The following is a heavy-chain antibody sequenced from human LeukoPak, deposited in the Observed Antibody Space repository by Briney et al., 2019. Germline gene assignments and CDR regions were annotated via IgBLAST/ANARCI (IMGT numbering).Heavy chain of an antibody. CDR1: GFTFSSYA. CDR3: ATSPTFDP. Sequence: PGGSLRLSCAASGFTFSSYAMSWVRQAPGKELEWASAISGSGDNTYYADSVKGRFTISRDNSKNTLYLQMNNLRAEDTAVYYCATSPTFDPWGQGTLVTVSS. V-gene: IGHV3-23*01. J-gene: IGHJ5*02. CDR2: ISGSGDNT.